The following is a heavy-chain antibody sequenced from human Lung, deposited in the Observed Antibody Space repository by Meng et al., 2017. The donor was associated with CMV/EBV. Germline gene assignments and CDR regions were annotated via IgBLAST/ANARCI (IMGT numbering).Heavy chain of an antibody. V-gene: IGHV1-2*04. J-gene: IGHJ4*02. CDR3: ARGIIDRKGNRALNF. CDR1: FSGFN. CDR2: SSPASRNS. Sequence: FSGFNIHWAAWTPGRGLEWVGVSSPASRNSTYGWNFQGSVTVTRDTSINTVFLKLPRLKYDDTGLYDCARGIIDRKGNRALNFWCQGTLVAVSS. D-gene: IGHD3-3*02.